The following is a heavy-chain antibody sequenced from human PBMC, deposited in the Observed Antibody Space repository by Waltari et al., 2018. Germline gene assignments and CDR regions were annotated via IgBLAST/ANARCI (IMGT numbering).Heavy chain of an antibody. CDR1: GFTFSSYG. J-gene: IGHJ3*02. D-gene: IGHD3-22*01. Sequence: QVQLVESGGGVVQPGRSLRLSCAASGFTFSSYGMHWVRRAPGKGLAWVAVISDEGSNKYYADPVKGRFTISRDNSKNTLYLQMNSLRAEDTAVYYCAKLTYYYDSSGPLDIWGQGTMVTVSS. CDR2: ISDEGSNK. CDR3: AKLTYYYDSSGPLDI. V-gene: IGHV3-30*18.